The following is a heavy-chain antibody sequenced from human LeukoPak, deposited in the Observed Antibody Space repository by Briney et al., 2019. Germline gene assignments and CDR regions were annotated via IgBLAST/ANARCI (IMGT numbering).Heavy chain of an antibody. J-gene: IGHJ6*03. CDR3: ARRGYCSGGSCYGRRSFYYYMDV. CDR1: GGTYSSYA. V-gene: IGHV1-69*13. CDR2: IIPIFGTA. D-gene: IGHD2-15*01. Sequence: SVKVSCKASGGTYSSYAISWVRQAPGQGLEWMGGIIPIFGTANYAQKLQGRVTITADESTSTAYMELSSLRSEDTAVYYCARRGYCSGGSCYGRRSFYYYMDVWGKGTTVTVSS.